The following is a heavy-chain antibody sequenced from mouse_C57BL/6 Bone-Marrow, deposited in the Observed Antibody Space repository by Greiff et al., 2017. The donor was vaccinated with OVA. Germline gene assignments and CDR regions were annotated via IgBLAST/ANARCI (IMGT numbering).Heavy chain of an antibody. CDR1: GYSITSGYY. CDR2: ISYDGSN. CDR3: AREGYYPYYFDY. Sequence: DVKLQESGPGLVKPSQSLSLTCSVTGYSITSGYYWNWIRQFPGNKLEWMGYISYDGSNNYNPSLKNRISITRDTAKNQFFLKFNSVTTEDTATYYCAREGYYPYYFDYWGQGTTLTVSS. D-gene: IGHD2-3*01. J-gene: IGHJ2*01. V-gene: IGHV3-6*01.